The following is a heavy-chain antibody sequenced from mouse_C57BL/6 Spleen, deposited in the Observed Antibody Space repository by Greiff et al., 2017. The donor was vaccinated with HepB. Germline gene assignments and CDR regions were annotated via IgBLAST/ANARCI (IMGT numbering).Heavy chain of an antibody. CDR3: TRDLYYYGSSYWYFDV. CDR1: GFTFSSFA. D-gene: IGHD1-1*01. CDR2: ISSGGDYI. J-gene: IGHJ1*03. Sequence: EVHLVESGEGLVKPGGSLKLSCAASGFTFSSFAMSWVRQTPEKRLEWVAYISSGGDYIYYADTVKGRFTISRDNARNTLYLQMSSLKSEDTAMYYCTRDLYYYGSSYWYFDVWGTGTTVTVSS. V-gene: IGHV5-9-1*02.